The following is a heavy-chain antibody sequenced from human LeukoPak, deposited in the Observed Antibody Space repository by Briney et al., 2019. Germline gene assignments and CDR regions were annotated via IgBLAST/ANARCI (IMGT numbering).Heavy chain of an antibody. CDR2: IYTSGST. CDR1: GGSISSGSYY. D-gene: IGHD3-22*01. J-gene: IGHJ6*03. V-gene: IGHV4-61*02. Sequence: PSQTLSLTCTVSGGSISSGSYYWSWIRQPAGKGLEWIGRIYTSGSTNYNPSLKSRVTISVDTSKNQFSLKLISVTAADTAVYYCAREENYYDSSGYRRDYYYYMDVWGKGTTVTVSS. CDR3: AREENYYDSSGYRRDYYYYMDV.